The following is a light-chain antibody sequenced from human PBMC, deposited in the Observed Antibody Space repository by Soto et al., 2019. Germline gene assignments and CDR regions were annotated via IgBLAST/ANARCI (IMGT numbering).Light chain of an antibody. CDR2: GAS. V-gene: IGKV1-6*02. CDR3: LQDDTYPLT. Sequence: AIQMTQSPSSLSASVGDRVIVTCRASQDIRSDLGWYQQKPGKAPQVLIYGASRLQSGVPSRFSGSGSGTDFTLTISSLQPEDFATYYCLQDDTYPLTFGGGTKV. CDR1: QDIRSD. J-gene: IGKJ4*01.